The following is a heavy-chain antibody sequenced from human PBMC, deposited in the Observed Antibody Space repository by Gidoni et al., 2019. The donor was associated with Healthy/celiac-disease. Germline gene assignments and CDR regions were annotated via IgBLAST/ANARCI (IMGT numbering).Heavy chain of an antibody. CDR2: ISWNSGSI. V-gene: IGHV3-9*01. J-gene: IGHJ6*02. CDR3: AKDIGYCSGGSCRYSLDYYGMDV. CDR1: GFTFDDYA. Sequence: EVQLVESGGGLVQPGRSLRLSCAASGFTFDDYAMHWVRQAPGKGLEWVSGISWNSGSIGYADSVKGRFTISRDNAKNSLYLQMNSLRAEDTALYYCAKDIGYCSGGSCRYSLDYYGMDVWGQGTTVTVSS. D-gene: IGHD2-15*01.